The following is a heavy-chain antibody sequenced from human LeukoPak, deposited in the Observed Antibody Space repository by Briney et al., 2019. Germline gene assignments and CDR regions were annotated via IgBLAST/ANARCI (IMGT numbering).Heavy chain of an antibody. V-gene: IGHV3-30*02. CDR2: IRYDGGNK. CDR3: AKDLDYYGSGSAFDY. D-gene: IGHD3-10*01. CDR1: GFTFSSYG. Sequence: GGSLRLSCAASGFTFSSYGMHWVRQAPGKGLEWVAFIRYDGGNKYYADSVKGRFTISRDNSKNTLYLQMNSLRAEDTAVYYCAKDLDYYGSGSAFDYWGQGTLVTVSS. J-gene: IGHJ4*02.